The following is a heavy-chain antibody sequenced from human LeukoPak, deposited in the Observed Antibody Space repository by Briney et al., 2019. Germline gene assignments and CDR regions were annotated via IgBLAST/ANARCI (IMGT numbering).Heavy chain of an antibody. CDR3: ATPPPASNYYYYGMDV. CDR2: ISSSSSYI. J-gene: IGHJ6*02. V-gene: IGHV3-21*01. CDR1: GFTFRSYS. Sequence: PGGSLRLSCAASGFTFRSYSMNWVRQAPGKGLEWVSSISSSSSYIYYADSVKGRFTISRDNAKNSLYLQMNSLRAEDTAVYYCATPPPASNYYYYGMDVWGQGTTVTVSS.